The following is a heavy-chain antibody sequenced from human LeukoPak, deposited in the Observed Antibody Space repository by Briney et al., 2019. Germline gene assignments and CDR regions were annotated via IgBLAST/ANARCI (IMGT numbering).Heavy chain of an antibody. CDR2: IIPIFGTA. J-gene: IGHJ1*01. V-gene: IGHV1-69*01. Sequence: SVKVSCKASGGTFSSYAISWVRQAPGQGLEWMGGIIPIFGTANYAQKFQGRVTITADESTSTAYMELSSLRAEDTAVYYCAKDQGAAAGPLVHFQHWGQGILVTVSS. D-gene: IGHD6-13*01. CDR3: AKDQGAAAGPLVHFQH. CDR1: GGTFSSYA.